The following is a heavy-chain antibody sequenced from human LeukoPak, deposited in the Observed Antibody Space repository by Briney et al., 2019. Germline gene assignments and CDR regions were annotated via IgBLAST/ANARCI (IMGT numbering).Heavy chain of an antibody. CDR2: INSDGSST. V-gene: IGHV3-74*01. CDR1: GFTFSSHW. CDR3: ARDIAHCSGGICYNIRFDY. D-gene: IGHD2-15*01. Sequence: GSLRLSCAASGFTFSSHWMHWVRQAPGKGLVWVSRINSDGSSTSYADSVKGRFTISRDNAKNTLYLQMNSLRAEDTAVYYCARDIAHCSGGICYNIRFDYWGQGTLVVVSS. J-gene: IGHJ4*02.